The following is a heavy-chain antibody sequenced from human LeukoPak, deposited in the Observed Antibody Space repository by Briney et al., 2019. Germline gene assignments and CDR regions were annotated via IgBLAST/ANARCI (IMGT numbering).Heavy chain of an antibody. V-gene: IGHV3-74*01. D-gene: IGHD6-13*01. CDR2: INSDGSST. CDR1: GFTFSNYW. Sequence: TGGSLRLSCAASGFTFSNYWMHWVRQAPGKGLVWVSRINSDGSSTTYADSVKGRFTISRDNAKNTLYLQMNNLRAEDTAGYSCARDREIAAGNFFDPWGQGTLVTVSS. J-gene: IGHJ5*02. CDR3: ARDREIAAGNFFDP.